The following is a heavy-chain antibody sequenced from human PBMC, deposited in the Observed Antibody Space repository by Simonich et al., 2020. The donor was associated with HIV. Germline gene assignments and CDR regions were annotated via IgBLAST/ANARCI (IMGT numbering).Heavy chain of an antibody. J-gene: IGHJ3*02. V-gene: IGHV4-34*01. Sequence: QVQLQQWGAGLLKPSETLSLTCAVYGGSFSGYYWSWIRQPPGKGLGWIGEINHSGATNYNPSLRSRVTVSVDTAKNQFSLKLSSVTAADTALYYCARGDYYNIFTAYAFDIWGQGTMVTVSS. CDR1: GGSFSGYY. CDR3: ARGDYYNIFTAYAFDI. CDR2: INHSGAT. D-gene: IGHD3-9*01.